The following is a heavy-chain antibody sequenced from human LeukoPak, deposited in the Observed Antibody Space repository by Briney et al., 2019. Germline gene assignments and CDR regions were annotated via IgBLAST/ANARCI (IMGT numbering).Heavy chain of an antibody. CDR2: ISYDGSNK. D-gene: IGHD5-24*01. CDR1: GFTFSSYA. V-gene: IGHV3-30-3*01. J-gene: IGHJ4*02. Sequence: PGRSLRLSCAASGFTFSSYAMHWVRQAPGKGLEWVAVISYDGSNKYYADSVKGRFTISRDNSKNTLYLQMNSLRAEDTAVYYCAREKIEMATILLDYWGQGTLVTVSS. CDR3: AREKIEMATILLDY.